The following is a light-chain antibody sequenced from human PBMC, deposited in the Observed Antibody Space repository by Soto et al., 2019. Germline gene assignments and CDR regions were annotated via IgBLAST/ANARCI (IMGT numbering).Light chain of an antibody. V-gene: IGKV1-9*01. J-gene: IGKJ4*01. Sequence: IQLTQSPSSLSASVGDRVTITCRASQGISNNLAWYQQKPGKAPKLLIYAASTLQSVVPSRFSGSGSGTDFTLTISSLQAEDFATSDGHQVNSYPFTFGGVTKVESK. CDR2: AAS. CDR3: HQVNSYPFT. CDR1: QGISNN.